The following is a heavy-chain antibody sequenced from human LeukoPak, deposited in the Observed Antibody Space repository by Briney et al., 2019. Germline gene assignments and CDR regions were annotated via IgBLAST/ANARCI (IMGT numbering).Heavy chain of an antibody. Sequence: SETLSLTCTVSGYSISSGYYWGWIRQPPGNGLEWIGSIYHSGSTYYNPSLKSRVTISVDTSKNQFSLKLSSVTAADTAVYYCARGGVMYGDYWGQGTLVTVSS. J-gene: IGHJ4*02. D-gene: IGHD3-16*01. CDR1: GYSISSGYY. CDR3: ARGGVMYGDY. CDR2: IYHSGST. V-gene: IGHV4-38-2*02.